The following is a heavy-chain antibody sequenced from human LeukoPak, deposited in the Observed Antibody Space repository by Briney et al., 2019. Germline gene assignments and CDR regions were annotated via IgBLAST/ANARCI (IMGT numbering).Heavy chain of an antibody. J-gene: IGHJ4*02. CDR2: IIPILGIA. CDR3: AVWKGYHDFWSGPFDY. V-gene: IGHV1-69*04. D-gene: IGHD3-3*01. CDR1: GGTFSSYA. Sequence: SVKVSCKASGGTFSSYAISWVRQAPGQGLEWMGRIIPILGIANYAQKFQGRVTITADKSTSTAYKELSSLRSEDTAVYYCAVWKGYHDFWSGPFDYWGQGTRVSVSS.